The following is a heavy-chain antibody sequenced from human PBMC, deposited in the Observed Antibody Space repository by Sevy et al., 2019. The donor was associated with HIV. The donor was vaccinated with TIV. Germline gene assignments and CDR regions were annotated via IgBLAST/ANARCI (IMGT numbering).Heavy chain of an antibody. CDR1: GYRLSELS. CDR2: FDPEEGEI. Sequence: ASVKVSCKISGYRLSELSMHWVRQAPGKGLEWMGRFDPEEGEIIYAQKFQGRVTVTEDTSKDTAYMELRRLRSEDTAVYYCATGREYYDENSGYFDYWGPGTLVTVSS. V-gene: IGHV1-24*01. D-gene: IGHD3-22*01. J-gene: IGHJ4*02. CDR3: ATGREYYDENSGYFDY.